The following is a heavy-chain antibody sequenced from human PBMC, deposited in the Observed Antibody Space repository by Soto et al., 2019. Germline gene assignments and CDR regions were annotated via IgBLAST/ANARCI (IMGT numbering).Heavy chain of an antibody. J-gene: IGHJ3*02. CDR1: GGSISSYY. CDR3: ARRYGSAFDI. Sequence: SETLSLTCTVSGGSISSYYWSWIRQPPGKGLEWIGYIYYSGSTNYNPSLKGRVTISVDTSKNQFSLKLSSVTAADTAVYYCARRYGSAFDIWGQGTMVTVS. CDR2: IYYSGST. D-gene: IGHD3-10*01. V-gene: IGHV4-59*01.